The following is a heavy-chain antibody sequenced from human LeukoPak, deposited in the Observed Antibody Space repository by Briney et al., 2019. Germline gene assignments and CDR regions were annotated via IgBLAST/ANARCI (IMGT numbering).Heavy chain of an antibody. J-gene: IGHJ3*02. CDR2: ISGSGGST. CDR3: AKDIYSSGYPDAFDI. Sequence: GGSLRLSCAASGFTVSSNYMSWVRQAPGKGLEWVSAISGSGGSTYYADSVKGRFTISRDNSKNTLYLQMNSLRAEDTAVYYCAKDIYSSGYPDAFDIWGQGTMVTVSS. D-gene: IGHD3-22*01. V-gene: IGHV3-23*01. CDR1: GFTVSSNY.